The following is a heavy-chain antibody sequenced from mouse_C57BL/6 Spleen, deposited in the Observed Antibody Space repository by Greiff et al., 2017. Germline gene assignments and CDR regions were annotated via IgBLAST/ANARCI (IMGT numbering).Heavy chain of an antibody. CDR2: IDPSDSYT. J-gene: IGHJ1*03. CDR1: GYTFTSYW. CDR3: ARDGGYGSSSRWYFDV. V-gene: IGHV1-50*01. D-gene: IGHD1-1*01. Sequence: VQLQQPGAELVKPGASVKLSCKASGYTFTSYWMQWVKQRPGQGLEWIGEIDPSDSYTNYNQKFKGKATLTVDTSSSTAYMQLSSLTSEDSAVYYCARDGGYGSSSRWYFDVWGTGTTVTVSS.